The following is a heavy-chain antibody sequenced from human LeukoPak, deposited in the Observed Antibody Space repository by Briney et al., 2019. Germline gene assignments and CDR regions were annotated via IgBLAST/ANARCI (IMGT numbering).Heavy chain of an antibody. J-gene: IGHJ4*02. Sequence: GGSLRLSCAASGFSFSYYWMHWVRQAPGTGPVWVSHINTDGSSTTYADSVKGRFTIYRDNAKNTLYLQTNSLRAEDTAVYYCARDRGYLFDNWGQGTLVTVSS. CDR3: ARDRGYLFDN. CDR2: INTDGSST. D-gene: IGHD6-13*01. CDR1: GFSFSYYW. V-gene: IGHV3-74*01.